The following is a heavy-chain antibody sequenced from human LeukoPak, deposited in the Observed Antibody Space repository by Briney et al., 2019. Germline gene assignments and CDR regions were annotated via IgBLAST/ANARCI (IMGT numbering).Heavy chain of an antibody. CDR1: GFTFSSYA. D-gene: IGHD2-2*01. CDR2: ISGSGGST. Sequence: GGSLRLSCAASGFTFSSYAMSWVRQAPGKGLEWVSAISGSGGSTYYADSVKGRFTISRDNSKNTLCLQMNSLRAEDTAVYYCAKDQVVYCSSTSCYAFDYWGQGTLVTVSS. V-gene: IGHV3-23*01. CDR3: AKDQVVYCSSTSCYAFDY. J-gene: IGHJ4*02.